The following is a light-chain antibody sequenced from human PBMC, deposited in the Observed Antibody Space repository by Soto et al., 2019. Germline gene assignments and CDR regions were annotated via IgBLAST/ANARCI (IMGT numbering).Light chain of an antibody. J-gene: IGLJ1*01. CDR2: DAN. CDR3: CSYSGSGTYV. V-gene: IGLV2-23*01. Sequence: QSVLTQPASVSGSPGQSITVSCTDTNNDIGTSDLVSWYQQHPGKGPKLIIYDANKRPSGVSNRLSGSTSGNTASLTISGLQAEDEADYSCCSYSGSGTYVFGTGTKVTVL. CDR1: NNDIGTSDL.